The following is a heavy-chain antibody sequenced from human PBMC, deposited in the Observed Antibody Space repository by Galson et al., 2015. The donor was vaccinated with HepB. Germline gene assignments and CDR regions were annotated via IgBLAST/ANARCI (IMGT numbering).Heavy chain of an antibody. CDR1: GFTLRTYA. Sequence: SLRLSCAASGFTLRTYAMAWVRQAPGKGLEWVSIISSGGDGSSSYLDSVKGRFIVSKESSRDTAYLQMTNMDPVDTATYYCARSGYSSGWYPWYFDLWGRGTLVTVSS. CDR2: ISSGGDGS. V-gene: IGHV3-23*01. CDR3: ARSGYSSGWYPWYFDL. D-gene: IGHD6-19*01. J-gene: IGHJ2*01.